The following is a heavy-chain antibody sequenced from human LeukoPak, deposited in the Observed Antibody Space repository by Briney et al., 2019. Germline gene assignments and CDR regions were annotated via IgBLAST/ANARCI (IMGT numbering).Heavy chain of an antibody. Sequence: GGSLRLSCAASGFTFSSYAMHWVRQAPGKGLEWVAVISYDGSNKYYADSVKGRFTISRDNSKNTLYLQMNSLSAEDTAVYYCARAAGLFPDYYYYYYMDVWGKGTTVTVSS. V-gene: IGHV3-30*04. CDR1: GFTFSSYA. CDR3: ARAAGLFPDYYYYYYMDV. CDR2: ISYDGSNK. J-gene: IGHJ6*03. D-gene: IGHD3-10*01.